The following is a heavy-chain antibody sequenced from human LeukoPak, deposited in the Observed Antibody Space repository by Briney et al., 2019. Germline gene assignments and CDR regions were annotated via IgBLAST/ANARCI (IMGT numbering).Heavy chain of an antibody. CDR3: ARQMYYDFWSGYAPNWFDP. CDR2: IYYSGST. Sequence: TSETLSLTCTVSGGSISSCYWSWIRQPPGKGLEWIGDIYYSGSTNYNPSLKSRVTISVDTSKNQFSLKLSSVTAADTAVYYCARQMYYDFWSGYAPNWFDPWGQGTLVTVSS. CDR1: GGSISSCY. D-gene: IGHD3-3*01. V-gene: IGHV4-59*08. J-gene: IGHJ5*02.